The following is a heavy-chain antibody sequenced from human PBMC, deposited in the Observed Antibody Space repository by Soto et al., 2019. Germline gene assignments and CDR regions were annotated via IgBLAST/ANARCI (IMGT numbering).Heavy chain of an antibody. J-gene: IGHJ4*02. CDR3: ARTTYLYNWNYGGGFDY. Sequence: VASVKVSCKASGYTFTGYYMHWVRQAPGQGLEWMGWINPNSGGTNYAQKFQGRVTMTRDTSTSTAYMELSRLRSDDTAVYYCARTTYLYNWNYGGGFDYWGQGTLVTVSS. CDR1: GYTFTGYY. V-gene: IGHV1-2*02. CDR2: INPNSGGT. D-gene: IGHD1-7*01.